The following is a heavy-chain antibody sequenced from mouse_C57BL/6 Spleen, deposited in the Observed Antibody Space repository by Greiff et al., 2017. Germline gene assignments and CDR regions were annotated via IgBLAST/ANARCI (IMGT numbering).Heavy chain of an antibody. Sequence: QVQLQQPGAELVKPGASVKVSCKASGYTFTSYWMHWVKQRPGQGLEWIGRIDPSDSDTNYNQKFKGKATLTVDKSSSTAYMQLSSLTSEDSAVYDCSIRKWLLEDWYFDVWGTGTTVTVSS. J-gene: IGHJ1*03. CDR1: GYTFTSYW. CDR3: SIRKWLLEDWYFDV. D-gene: IGHD2-3*01. CDR2: IDPSDSDT. V-gene: IGHV1-74*01.